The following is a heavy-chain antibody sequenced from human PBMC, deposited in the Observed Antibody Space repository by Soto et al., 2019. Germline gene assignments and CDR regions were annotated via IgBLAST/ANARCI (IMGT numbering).Heavy chain of an antibody. CDR3: ACVNRLATVPRSSYLSMAV. CDR1: GGSVRPGGYY. CDR2: IYHSGST. V-gene: IGHV4-61*08. D-gene: IGHD2-21*01. J-gene: IGHJ6*02. Sequence: PQEKLSHTYTVSGGSVRPGGYYGSWIRQHPGKGLEWIGYIYHSGSTNYNPSIKSRVTTSIDTSKNQFSLKLSSLTTADTAVYYCACVNRLATVPRSSYLSMAVWFQATMVT.